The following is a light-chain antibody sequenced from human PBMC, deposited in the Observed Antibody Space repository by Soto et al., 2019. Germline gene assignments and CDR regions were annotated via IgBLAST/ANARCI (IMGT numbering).Light chain of an antibody. CDR3: QQYGYLVT. Sequence: EIVLTQSPGTLSLSPGERATLSCRASQSITNNYLAWYQQKPGRAHRLLIYGASIRATGIPDRFSGSGSGTDFTITSSRLDPEDFAMYYCQQYGYLVTFGGGTKVEIK. CDR2: GAS. J-gene: IGKJ4*01. CDR1: QSITNNY. V-gene: IGKV3-20*01.